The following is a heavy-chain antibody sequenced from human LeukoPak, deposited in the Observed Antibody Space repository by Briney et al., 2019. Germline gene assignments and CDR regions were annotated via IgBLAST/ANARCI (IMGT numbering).Heavy chain of an antibody. CDR2: INPNTGGT. D-gene: IGHD6-13*01. CDR3: ARGLAAAEDVYFQH. V-gene: IGHV1-2*02. CDR1: GYTFTDYH. Sequence: ASVKVSCKASGYTFTDYHMHWVRQAPGQGLEWMGWINPNTGGTNYAQNFQGRVTMTRDTSTSTVYMELSSLRSEDTAVYYCARGLAAAEDVYFQHWGQGTLVTVSS. J-gene: IGHJ1*01.